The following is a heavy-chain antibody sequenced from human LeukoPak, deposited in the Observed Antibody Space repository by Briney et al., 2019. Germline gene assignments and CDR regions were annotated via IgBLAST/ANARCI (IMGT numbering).Heavy chain of an antibody. J-gene: IGHJ4*02. V-gene: IGHV3-30*02. CDR1: GFIFSSSA. Sequence: GGSLRLSCGASGFIFSSSAMHWVRQGPGKGLEWVAYIAHHGNNKYYADSVKGRFTISRDNSKGSLYLQMNSLRADDTAVYYCAKDGSWSCTDWGQGTLVRVSS. CDR2: IAHHGNNK. CDR3: AKDGSWSCTD. D-gene: IGHD2-8*02.